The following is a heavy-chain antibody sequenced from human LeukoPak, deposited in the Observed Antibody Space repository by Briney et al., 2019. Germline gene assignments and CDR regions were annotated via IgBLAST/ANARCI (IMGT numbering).Heavy chain of an antibody. CDR3: ARSERSGIYFDY. Sequence: PSETLSFTCAVYGGSFSAYYWSWIRQPPGKGLEWIVEINHSGSTNYNPSLKSRVTISVDTSRNQFSLKVSSVTAADTAVYYCARSERSGIYFDYWGQGTLVTVSS. CDR2: INHSGST. CDR1: GGSFSAYY. D-gene: IGHD6-13*01. V-gene: IGHV4-34*01. J-gene: IGHJ4*02.